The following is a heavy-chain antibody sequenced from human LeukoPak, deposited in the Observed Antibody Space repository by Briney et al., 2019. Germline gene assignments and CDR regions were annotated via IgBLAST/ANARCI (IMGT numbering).Heavy chain of an antibody. CDR1: GGSISSGGYY. CDR2: IYYSGST. V-gene: IGHV4-31*03. D-gene: IGHD3-10*01. J-gene: IGHJ4*02. CDR3: ARTQPYYYGSGSYL. Sequence: SETLSFTCTVSGGSISSGGYYWSWIRQHPGKGLEWIGYIYYSGSTYYNPSLKSRVTISVDTSKNQFSLKLSSVTAADTAVYYCARTQPYYYGSGSYLWGQGTLVTVSS.